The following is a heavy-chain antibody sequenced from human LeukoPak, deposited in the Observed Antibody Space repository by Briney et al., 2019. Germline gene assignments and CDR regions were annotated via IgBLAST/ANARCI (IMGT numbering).Heavy chain of an antibody. V-gene: IGHV3-7*01. CDR2: IKQDGSEK. J-gene: IGHJ4*02. D-gene: IGHD1-1*01. CDR1: GFTFSSYW. CDR3: ARPPSPLWTRLFDY. Sequence: GGSLRLSCAASGFTFSSYWMSWVRQAPGKGLEWVANIKQDGSEKYYVDSEKGRFTISRDNAKNSLYLQMNSLRAEDTAVYYCARPPSPLWTRLFDYWGQGTLVTVSS.